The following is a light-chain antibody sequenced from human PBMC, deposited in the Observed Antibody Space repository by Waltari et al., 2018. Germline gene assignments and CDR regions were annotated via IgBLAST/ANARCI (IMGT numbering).Light chain of an antibody. CDR3: HQYHSSPLT. Sequence: DIVMTQSPDSLAVSLGERATITCKSSQSLLSKNDNFMAWYQKKPGQPPNLLIFGESTRRSGVPDRFSGSGSGADFTRTISSLQAEDVAVYYCHQYHSSPLTFGGGTKVEIK. CDR1: QSLLSKNDNF. V-gene: IGKV4-1*01. J-gene: IGKJ4*01. CDR2: GES.